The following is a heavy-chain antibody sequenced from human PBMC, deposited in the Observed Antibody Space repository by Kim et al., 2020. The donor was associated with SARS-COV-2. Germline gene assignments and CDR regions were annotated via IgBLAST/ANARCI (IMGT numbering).Heavy chain of an antibody. D-gene: IGHD3-10*01. CDR3: ARGIALGGADV. Sequence: SVKVSCKASGGTFSSYAISWVRQAPGQGLEWMGRIIPILGIANYAQKFQGRVTITADKSTSTAYMELSSLRSEDTAVYYCARGIALGGADVWGQGTTVTVSS. V-gene: IGHV1-69*04. J-gene: IGHJ6*02. CDR1: GGTFSSYA. CDR2: IIPILGIA.